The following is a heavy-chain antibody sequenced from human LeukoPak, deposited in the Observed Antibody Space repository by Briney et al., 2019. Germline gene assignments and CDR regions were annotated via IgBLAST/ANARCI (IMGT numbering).Heavy chain of an antibody. D-gene: IGHD5-24*01. CDR1: GFTFSSFG. Sequence: GGSLRLSCAASGFTFSSFGIPWVRQAPGKGLEWVAFIHYDGSNKYYADSVKGRFTISRDNSKNTLYLQMNSLRAEDTAVYYCGKDQQRWPQIPNLDYWGQGTLVTVSS. CDR3: GKDQQRWPQIPNLDY. CDR2: IHYDGSNK. V-gene: IGHV3-30*02. J-gene: IGHJ4*02.